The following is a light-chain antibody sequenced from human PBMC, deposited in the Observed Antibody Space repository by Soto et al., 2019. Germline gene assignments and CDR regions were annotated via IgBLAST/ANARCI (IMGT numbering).Light chain of an antibody. CDR2: GAS. Sequence: EIVLTKSPGTLSLSPGERATLSCRASQSVSSTYLGWYQQKPGQAPRLLISGASSRATGITDRFSGSGSGTDFTLTISRLAPEDFAVYYCQQYGSIPFTFGPGTKVDI. CDR3: QQYGSIPFT. V-gene: IGKV3-20*01. J-gene: IGKJ3*01. CDR1: QSVSSTY.